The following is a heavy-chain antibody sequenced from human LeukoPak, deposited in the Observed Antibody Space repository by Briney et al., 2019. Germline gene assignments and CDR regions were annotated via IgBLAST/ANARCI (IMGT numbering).Heavy chain of an antibody. CDR2: IYYSGST. Sequence: PSETLSLTCTVSGGSISSSSYYWGWIRQPPGKGLEWIGSIYYSGSTYYNPSLKRRVTISVDTSKNQFSLKLSSVTAADTAVYYCARDWVFGSLVDEDYFDYSGQGTLVTVYS. V-gene: IGHV4-39*07. J-gene: IGHJ4*02. CDR1: GGSISSSSYY. CDR3: ARDWVFGSLVDEDYFDY. D-gene: IGHD6-13*01.